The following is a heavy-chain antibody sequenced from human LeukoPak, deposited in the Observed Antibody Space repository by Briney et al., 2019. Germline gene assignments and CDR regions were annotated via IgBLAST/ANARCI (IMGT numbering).Heavy chain of an antibody. V-gene: IGHV1-69*13. D-gene: IGHD2-2*01. CDR1: GGTFSSYA. CDR2: IIPIFGTA. Sequence: ASVKVSCKASGGTFSSYAISWVRQAPGQGLEWMGGIIPIFGTANYAQKFQGRVTITADESTSTAYMELSSLRSEDTAVYYCARGPLVPAHLDIWGQGTLVTVSS. J-gene: IGHJ4*02. CDR3: ARGPLVPAHLDI.